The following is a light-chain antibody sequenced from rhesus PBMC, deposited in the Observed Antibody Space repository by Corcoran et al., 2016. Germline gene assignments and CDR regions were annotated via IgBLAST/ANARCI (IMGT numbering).Light chain of an antibody. J-gene: IGLJ1*01. CDR1: SSDIGSYNY. CDR2: GVS. CDR3: GSYTTSSTYF. V-gene: IGLV2S7*01. Sequence: QSAPTQPPSVSGSPGQSVTISCTGTSSDIGSYNYVSWYQQHPGKAPKLMIYGVSNRPSGVSARFSGSKSGNTASLTISGRQAEDEAGYYCGSYTTSSTYFFGAGTRLTVL.